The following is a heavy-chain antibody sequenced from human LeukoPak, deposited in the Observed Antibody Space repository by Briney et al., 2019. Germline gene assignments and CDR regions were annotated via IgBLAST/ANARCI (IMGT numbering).Heavy chain of an antibody. D-gene: IGHD5-18*01. Sequence: SETLSLTCTVSGGSISSYYWSWIRQPPGKGLEWIGYIYYSGSTNYNPSLKSRVTISVDTSKNQFSLKLSSVTAADTAAYYCARVVGYSYGYAGDYYYGMDVWGQGTTVTVSS. CDR3: ARVVGYSYGYAGDYYYGMDV. CDR2: IYYSGST. V-gene: IGHV4-59*01. CDR1: GGSISSYY. J-gene: IGHJ6*02.